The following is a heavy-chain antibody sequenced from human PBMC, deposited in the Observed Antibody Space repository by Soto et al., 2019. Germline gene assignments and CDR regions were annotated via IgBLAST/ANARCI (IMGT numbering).Heavy chain of an antibody. D-gene: IGHD3-3*01. CDR1: GFTFSSYA. J-gene: IGHJ5*02. CDR2: ISYDGSNK. V-gene: IGHV3-30-3*01. CDR3: ERAIPDYDFWSGPDETQYPNWFDP. Sequence: GGSLRLSCAASGFTFSSYAMHWVRQAPGKGLEWVAVISYDGSNKYYADSVKGRFTISRDNSKNTLYLQMNSLRAEDTAVYYCERAIPDYDFWSGPDETQYPNWFDPWGQGTLVTVSS.